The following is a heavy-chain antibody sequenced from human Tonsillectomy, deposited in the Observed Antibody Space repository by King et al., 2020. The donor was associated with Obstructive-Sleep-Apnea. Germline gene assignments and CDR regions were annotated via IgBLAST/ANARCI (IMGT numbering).Heavy chain of an antibody. CDR2: ISAYNGNT. CDR3: ARDFPYYYDSSGYYYGLPDFDY. V-gene: IGHV1-18*04. J-gene: IGHJ4*02. CDR1: GYTFTSYG. Sequence: QLVQSGAEVKKPGASVKVSCKASGYTFTSYGISWVRQAPGQGLEWMGWISAYNGNTNYAQKLQGRVTMTTDTSTSTAYMELRSLRSDDTAVYYCARDFPYYYDSSGYYYGLPDFDYWGQGILVTVSS. D-gene: IGHD3-22*01.